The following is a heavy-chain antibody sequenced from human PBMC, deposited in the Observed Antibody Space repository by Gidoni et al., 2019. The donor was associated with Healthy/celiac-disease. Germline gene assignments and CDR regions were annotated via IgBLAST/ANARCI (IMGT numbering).Heavy chain of an antibody. Sequence: FTISRDNSKNTLYLQMNSLRAEDTAVYYCAKGYSGDYVGNYWGQGTLVTVSS. CDR3: AKGYSGDYVGNY. V-gene: IGHV3-23*01. D-gene: IGHD4-17*01. J-gene: IGHJ4*02.